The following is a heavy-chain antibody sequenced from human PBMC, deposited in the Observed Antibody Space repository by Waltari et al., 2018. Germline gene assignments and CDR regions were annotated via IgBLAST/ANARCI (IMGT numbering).Heavy chain of an antibody. CDR2: INHSGNT. CDR1: SGSFTGYH. D-gene: IGHD3-9*01. V-gene: IGHV4-34*01. J-gene: IGHJ6*03. CDR3: ARGHPFTIVSPRYYYYYYMDV. Sequence: QVHLQQWGAGLLKPSATLSLTCGVYSGSFTGYHCNSIRQPPGKGLEWIGDINHSGNTDYNPSLESRVTISADTSKNQFSLHLTSVTAADTAVYYCARGHPFTIVSPRYYYYYYMDVWDKGTAVTVSS.